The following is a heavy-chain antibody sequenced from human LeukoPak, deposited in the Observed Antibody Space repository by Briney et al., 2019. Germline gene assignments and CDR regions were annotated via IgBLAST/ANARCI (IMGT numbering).Heavy chain of an antibody. CDR1: GFIFSSYA. CDR3: ASSQSKRGYFDY. D-gene: IGHD3-10*01. J-gene: IGHJ4*02. Sequence: GGSLRLSCAASGFIFSSYAMHWVRQAPGKGLEYVSAISSNGGSTYYANSVKGRFTISRDNSKNTLYLQMGSPRAEDMAVYYCASSQSKRGYFDYWGQGTLVTVSS. V-gene: IGHV3-64*01. CDR2: ISSNGGST.